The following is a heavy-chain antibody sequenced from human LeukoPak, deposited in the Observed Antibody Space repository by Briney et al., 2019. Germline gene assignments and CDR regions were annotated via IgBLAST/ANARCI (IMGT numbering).Heavy chain of an antibody. V-gene: IGHV1-3*01. D-gene: IGHD2-15*01. CDR3: ARDLGYCTGGTCYPNWFDP. CDR1: GYTFTSYA. Sequence: GASVKVSCKASGYTFTSYAMHWVRQAPGQRLEWMGWINAGNDNTKYSQKFQGRVTITRDTSASTAYMELSSLRSEDTAVYYCARDLGYCTGGTCYPNWFDPCGQGTLVTVSS. CDR2: INAGNDNT. J-gene: IGHJ5*02.